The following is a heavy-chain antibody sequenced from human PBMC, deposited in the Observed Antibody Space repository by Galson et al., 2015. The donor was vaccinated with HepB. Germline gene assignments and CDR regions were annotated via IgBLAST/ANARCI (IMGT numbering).Heavy chain of an antibody. CDR2: IYSGGST. D-gene: IGHD3-22*01. CDR3: ARGGGYYDSSGYYSGWYFDL. Sequence: SLRLSCAASGFTVSSNYMSWVRQAPGKGLEWVSVIYSGGSTYYADSVKGRFTISRDNSKNTLYLQMNSLRAEDTAVYYCARGGGYYDSSGYYSGWYFDLWGRGTLVTVSS. J-gene: IGHJ2*01. CDR1: GFTVSSNY. V-gene: IGHV3-53*01.